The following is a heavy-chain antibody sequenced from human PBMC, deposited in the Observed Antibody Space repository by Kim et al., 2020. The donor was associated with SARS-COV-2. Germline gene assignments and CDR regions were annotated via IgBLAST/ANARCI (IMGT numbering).Heavy chain of an antibody. V-gene: IGHV3-30*18. CDR2: ISYDGINK. CDR1: GFTFNSYG. CDR3: AKDQGLAAAGTRFFDY. J-gene: IGHJ4*02. Sequence: GGSLRLSCAASGFTFNSYGMHWVRQAPGKGLDWVAVISYDGINKYYADSVKGQFTISRDNSKNTLYLQMNSLRAEDTAVYYCAKDQGLAAAGTRFFDYWGQGTLVTVSS. D-gene: IGHD6-13*01.